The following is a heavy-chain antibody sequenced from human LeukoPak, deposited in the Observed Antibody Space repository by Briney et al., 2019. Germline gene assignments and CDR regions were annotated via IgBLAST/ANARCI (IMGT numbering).Heavy chain of an antibody. J-gene: IGHJ5*02. Sequence: ASVKVSCKASGGTFSSYPISWVRQAPGQGLEWMGGIIPIFGTANYAQKFQGRVTITADESTSTAYMELSSLRSEDTAVYYCARGVVPAAIGWFDPWGQGTLVTVSS. D-gene: IGHD2-2*02. CDR3: ARGVVPAAIGWFDP. V-gene: IGHV1-69*13. CDR2: IIPIFGTA. CDR1: GGTFSSYP.